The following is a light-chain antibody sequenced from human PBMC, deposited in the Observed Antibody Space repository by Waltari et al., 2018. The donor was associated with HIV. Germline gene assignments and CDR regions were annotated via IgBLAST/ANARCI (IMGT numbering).Light chain of an antibody. V-gene: IGLV2-11*01. Sequence: QSALTQPRSVSGSPGQSVTISCTGSSSDVGGYKYVSWYEQHPGKAPKLMIYDVSKRPSGVPDRFSCSKSCNTASLTISGLQAEDEADYYCCSYAGSYSYVFGTGTKVTVL. CDR1: SSDVGGYKY. CDR2: DVS. J-gene: IGLJ1*01. CDR3: CSYAGSYSYV.